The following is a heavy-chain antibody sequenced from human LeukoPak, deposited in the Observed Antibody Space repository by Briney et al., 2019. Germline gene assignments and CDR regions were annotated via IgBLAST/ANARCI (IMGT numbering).Heavy chain of an antibody. CDR3: AKIGALAVAVCRFDP. V-gene: IGHV3-74*01. D-gene: IGHD6-19*01. CDR1: GFTFSSYW. Sequence: HPGGSLRLSCAASGFTFSSYWMHWVRQAPGKGLVWVSRINSDGSSTSYADSVKGRFTISRDNSKNTLYLQMNSLRAEDTAVYYCAKIGALAVAVCRFDPWGQGTLVTVSS. J-gene: IGHJ5*02. CDR2: INSDGSST.